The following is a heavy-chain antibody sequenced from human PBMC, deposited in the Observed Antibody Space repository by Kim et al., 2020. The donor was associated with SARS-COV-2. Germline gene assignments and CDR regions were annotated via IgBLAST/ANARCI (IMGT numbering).Heavy chain of an antibody. Sequence: THSLKRRFTISVDTSKNQFSLKLSSVTAADTAVYYCARDLSAVTPSFDPWGQGTLVTVSS. CDR3: ARDLSAVTPSFDP. V-gene: IGHV4-59*01. D-gene: IGHD4-17*01. J-gene: IGHJ5*02.